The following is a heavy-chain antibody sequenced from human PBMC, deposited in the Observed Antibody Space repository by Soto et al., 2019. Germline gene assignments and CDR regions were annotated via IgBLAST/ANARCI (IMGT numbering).Heavy chain of an antibody. CDR2: IWYDGSQK. CDR3: ARGYGGNSGYFDY. CDR1: GFTFSNYG. D-gene: IGHD2-21*02. J-gene: IGHJ4*02. Sequence: QVQLVESGGGVVQPGRSLRLSCATSGFTFSNYGMHWVRQTPGKGLEWVAVIWYDGSQKYYVDSVKGQFIISRDDSKNTLWLQMDSLRAEDTAVYYCARGYGGNSGYFDYWGQGTLVTVSS. V-gene: IGHV3-33*01.